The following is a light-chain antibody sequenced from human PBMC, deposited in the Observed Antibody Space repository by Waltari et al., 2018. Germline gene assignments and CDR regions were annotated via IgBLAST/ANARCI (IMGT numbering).Light chain of an antibody. CDR3: SSFTSKSTWV. CDR1: SSDVGGYSY. CDR2: DVS. J-gene: IGLJ3*02. Sequence: QSALTQHASVSGSPGHSITISCTGPSSDVGGYSYVFWYQQQPDKAPKLLIYDVSNRALGVSNRFSGSKSGNTASLTISGLQAEDESDYYCSSFTSKSTWVFGGGTKLTVL. V-gene: IGLV2-14*03.